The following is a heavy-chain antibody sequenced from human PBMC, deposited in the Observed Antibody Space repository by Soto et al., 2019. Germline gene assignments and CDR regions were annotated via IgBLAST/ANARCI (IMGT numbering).Heavy chain of an antibody. V-gene: IGHV1-18*01. J-gene: IGHJ6*02. CDR2: ISGYNGDT. CDR1: GYTFCRYG. Sequence: QGQLVQSGPEAKKPGASVKVSCKASGYTFCRYGISWVRQAPGQGLEWMGWISGYNGDTKYAQKVQGRVTMTIDTSTYTAYMELRSLTSDDTAIYYCAKNGQPPYYYYGMDVWGQGTTVTVSS. CDR3: AKNGQPPYYYYGMDV. D-gene: IGHD2-8*01.